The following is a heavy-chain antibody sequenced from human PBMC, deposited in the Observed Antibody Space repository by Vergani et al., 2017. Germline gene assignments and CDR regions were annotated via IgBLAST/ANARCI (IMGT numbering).Heavy chain of an antibody. CDR2: IDRTGRT. Sequence: QVQLQESGPRLVKPSETLSLICSVSGYSISSGYFWGWIRQSPGKGLEWLGTIDRTGRTHLSPSLKSRLTISVDTTKNQFSLRLTSATAADTAVYYCARGPSKYYYGSGSYSRGFDYWGQGTLVTVSS. D-gene: IGHD3-10*01. CDR1: GYSISSGYF. V-gene: IGHV4-38-2*02. J-gene: IGHJ4*02. CDR3: ARGPSKYYYGSGSYSRGFDY.